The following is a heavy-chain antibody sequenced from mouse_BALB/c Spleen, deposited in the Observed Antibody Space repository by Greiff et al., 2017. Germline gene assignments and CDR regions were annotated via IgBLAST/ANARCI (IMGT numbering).Heavy chain of an antibody. CDR3: ARRYGNYGKGYYAMDY. Sequence: EVMLVESGGGLVKPGGSLKLSCAASGFTFSSYAMSWVRQTPEKRLEWVASISSGGSTYYPDSVKGRFTISRDNARNILYLQMSSLRSEDTAMYYCARRYGNYGKGYYAMDYWGQGTSVTVSS. V-gene: IGHV5-6-5*01. D-gene: IGHD2-1*01. J-gene: IGHJ4*01. CDR1: GFTFSSYA. CDR2: ISSGGST.